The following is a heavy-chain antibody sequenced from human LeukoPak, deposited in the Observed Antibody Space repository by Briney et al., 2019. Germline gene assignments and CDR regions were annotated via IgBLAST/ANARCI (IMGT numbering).Heavy chain of an antibody. V-gene: IGHV4-59*01. CDR3: ARYRAFDI. J-gene: IGHJ3*02. CDR1: GGSISGYY. Sequence: TSETLSLTCTVSGGSISGYYWSWIRQPPGEGLEWIGYIYNSGNTNYNPSLKSRVTISVDTSKNQFSLKLTSVTAADTAVYYCARYRAFDIWGRGTLVTVSS. CDR2: IYNSGNT.